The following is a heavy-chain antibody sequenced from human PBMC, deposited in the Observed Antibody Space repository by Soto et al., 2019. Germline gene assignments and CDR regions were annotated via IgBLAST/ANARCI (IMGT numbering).Heavy chain of an antibody. J-gene: IGHJ6*02. CDR1: GFTFSSYD. V-gene: IGHV3-13*01. D-gene: IGHD3-10*01. CDR2: IGTAGDT. CDR3: ARDPGGFGEPYGMDV. Sequence: EVQLVESGGGLVQPGGSLRLSCAASGFTFSSYDMHWVRQAPGKGLEWVSAIGTAGDTYYPGSVKGRFTISRENAKNSWYLQMNSLRAEDTAVYYCARDPGGFGEPYGMDVWGQGTTVTVSS.